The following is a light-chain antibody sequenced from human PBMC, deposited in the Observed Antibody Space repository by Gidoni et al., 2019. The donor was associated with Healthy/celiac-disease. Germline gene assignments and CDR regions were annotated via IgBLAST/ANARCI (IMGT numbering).Light chain of an antibody. CDR1: QSVSSY. J-gene: IGKJ2*01. Sequence: EIVLTQSPATLSLSPGERATLSCRASQSVSSYLAWYQQKPGQAPRLLIYDASNRATGIPARFSGSGSGTDFTLTISSLEPEDFAVYYCQQRSNWPVYTFXQXTKLEIK. V-gene: IGKV3-11*01. CDR2: DAS. CDR3: QQRSNWPVYT.